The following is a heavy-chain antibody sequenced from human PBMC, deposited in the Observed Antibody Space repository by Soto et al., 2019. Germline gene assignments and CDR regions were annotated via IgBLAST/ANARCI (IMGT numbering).Heavy chain of an antibody. CDR2: IIPILGAM. Sequence: QVRLVQSGAEVKKPESSVKVSCKASGGSFRNYAISWVRQAPGQGLEWMGGIIPILGAMNSAQKFQGRVTMTADESSTTAYMELNSLRSDDTAVYYCATDSIKGRGSQAAAGQQYHHYYYGMDVWGPGTTVIVSS. V-gene: IGHV1-69*01. CDR1: GGSFRNYA. CDR3: ATDSIKGRGSQAAAGQQYHHYYYGMDV. J-gene: IGHJ6*02. D-gene: IGHD6-13*01.